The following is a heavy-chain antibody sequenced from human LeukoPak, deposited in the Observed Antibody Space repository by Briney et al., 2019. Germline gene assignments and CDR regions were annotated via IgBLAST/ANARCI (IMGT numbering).Heavy chain of an antibody. CDR3: ATGYSGYDLFDY. J-gene: IGHJ4*02. Sequence: ASVTVSCKVSGYTLTELSMHWVRQAPGKGLEWMGGLDPEDGETIYAQKFQGRVTMTEDTSTDTAYMELSSLRSEDTAVYYCATGYSGYDLFDYWGQGTLVTVSS. D-gene: IGHD5-12*01. V-gene: IGHV1-24*01. CDR2: LDPEDGET. CDR1: GYTLTELS.